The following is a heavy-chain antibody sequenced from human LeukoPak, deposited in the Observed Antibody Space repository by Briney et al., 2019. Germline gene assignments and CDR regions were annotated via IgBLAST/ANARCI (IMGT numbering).Heavy chain of an antibody. Sequence: GGSLRLSCAASGFTFSSYEMNWVRQAPGKGLEWASYISSSGSTIYYADSVKGRFTISRDNAKNSLYLQMNSLRAEDTAVYYCARDGGPYGDYVGDYWGQGTLVTVSS. J-gene: IGHJ4*02. CDR3: ARDGGPYGDYVGDY. CDR1: GFTFSSYE. CDR2: ISSSGSTI. D-gene: IGHD4-17*01. V-gene: IGHV3-48*03.